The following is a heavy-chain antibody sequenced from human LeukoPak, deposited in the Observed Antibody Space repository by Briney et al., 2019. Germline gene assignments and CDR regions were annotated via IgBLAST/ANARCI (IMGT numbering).Heavy chain of an antibody. CDR1: GFTFSSYS. J-gene: IGHJ4*02. V-gene: IGHV3-21*01. D-gene: IGHD2-15*01. CDR2: ISSSSSYI. CDR3: AREPKYCSGGSCQDY. Sequence: GGSLRLSCAASGFTFSSYSMNWVRQAPGKGLEWVSSISSSSSYIYYADSVKGRFTISRDNARNSLYLQVNSLRAEDTAVYYCAREPKYCSGGSCQDYWGQGTLVTVSS.